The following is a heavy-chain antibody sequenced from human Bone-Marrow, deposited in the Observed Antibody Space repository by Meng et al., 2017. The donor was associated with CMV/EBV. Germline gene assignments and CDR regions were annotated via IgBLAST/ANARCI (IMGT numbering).Heavy chain of an antibody. CDR1: GYTLTELS. CDR2: FDPEDGET. J-gene: IGHJ3*02. D-gene: IGHD1-26*01. V-gene: IGHV1-24*01. CDR3: ARSLVGATTAFDI. Sequence: ASVKVSCKVSGYTLTELSMHWVRQAPGKGLEWMGGFDPEDGETIYAQKFQGRVTMTRDTSTSTVYMELSSLRSEDTAVYYCARSLVGATTAFDIWGQGTMVTVS.